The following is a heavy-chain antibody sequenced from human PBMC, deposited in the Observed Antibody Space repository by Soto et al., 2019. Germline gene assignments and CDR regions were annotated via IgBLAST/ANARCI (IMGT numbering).Heavy chain of an antibody. CDR1: GYTFTSYG. CDR3: AXGQNHRNGGYYYYGMDV. CDR2: ISAYNGNT. V-gene: IGHV1-18*01. Sequence: ASVKVSCKASGYTFTSYGISWVRQAPGQGLEWMGWISAYNGNTNYAQKLQGRVTMTTDTSTSTAYMELRSLRSDDTAVYYCAXGQNHRNGGYYYYGMDVWGQGTTVTVSS. D-gene: IGHD1-1*01. J-gene: IGHJ6*02.